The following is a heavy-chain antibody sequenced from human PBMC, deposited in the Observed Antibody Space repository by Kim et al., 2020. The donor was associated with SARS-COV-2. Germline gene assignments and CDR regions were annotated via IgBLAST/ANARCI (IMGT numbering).Heavy chain of an antibody. Sequence: ASVKVSCKVSGYTLTELSMHWVRQAPGKGLEWMGGFDPEDGETIYAQKFQGRVTMTEDTSTDTAYMELSSLRSEDTAVYYCATLGRDTAMAMGENYYYGMDVWGQGTTVTVSS. CDR3: ATLGRDTAMAMGENYYYGMDV. J-gene: IGHJ6*02. CDR1: GYTLTELS. V-gene: IGHV1-24*01. D-gene: IGHD5-18*01. CDR2: FDPEDGET.